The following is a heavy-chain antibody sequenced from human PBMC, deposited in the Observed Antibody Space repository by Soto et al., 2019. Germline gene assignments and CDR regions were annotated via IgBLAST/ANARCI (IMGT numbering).Heavy chain of an antibody. CDR3: ARRLYYDSSGFEGGGMDV. J-gene: IGHJ6*04. D-gene: IGHD3-22*01. V-gene: IGHV4-39*01. CDR1: GGSISSSSYY. CDR2: IYYSGST. Sequence: SETLSLTCTVSGGSISSSSYYWGWIRQPPGKGLEWIGSIYYSGSTYYNPSLKSRVTISVDPSKNQFSLKLSSVTAADTAVYYCARRLYYDSSGFEGGGMDVWGKGTTVTVPQ.